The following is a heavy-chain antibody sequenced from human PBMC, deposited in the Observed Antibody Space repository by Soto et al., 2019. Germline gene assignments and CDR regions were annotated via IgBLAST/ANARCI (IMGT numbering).Heavy chain of an antibody. J-gene: IGHJ4*02. D-gene: IGHD2-15*01. CDR2: IYYSGST. CDR1: GGSISSYY. V-gene: IGHV4-59*01. Sequence: SETLSLTCTVSGGSISSYYWSWIRQPPGKGLEWIGYIYYSGSTNYNPSLKSRVTISVDTSKNQFSLKLSSVTAADTAVYYCARGAAGVVDKFDYWGQGTLVTVSS. CDR3: ARGAAGVVDKFDY.